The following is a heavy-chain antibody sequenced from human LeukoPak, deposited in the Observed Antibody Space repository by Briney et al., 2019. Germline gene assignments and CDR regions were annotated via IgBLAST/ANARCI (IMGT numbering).Heavy chain of an antibody. V-gene: IGHV3-21*01. CDR3: TKDQGQGIWTDLTY. D-gene: IGHD3/OR15-3a*01. CDR1: GFTFSSYS. J-gene: IGHJ4*02. Sequence: PGGSLRLSCAASGFTFSSYSMNWVRQAPGKGLEWVGLEWVSSISSSSTYIYYADSVKGRFTISRDNAKNSLFLQMNSLRAEDTAVYYCTKDQGQGIWTDLTYWGRGNLVTVSS. CDR2: ISSSSTYI.